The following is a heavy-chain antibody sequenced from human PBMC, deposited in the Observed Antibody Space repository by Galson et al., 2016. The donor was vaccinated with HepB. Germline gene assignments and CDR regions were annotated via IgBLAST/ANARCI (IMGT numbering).Heavy chain of an antibody. CDR3: AKPTFHYDVLTAFDS. D-gene: IGHD3-9*01. CDR2: ISYDGSEK. J-gene: IGHJ4*02. CDR1: GFTFNTYA. Sequence: SLRLSCAASGFTFNTYAMHWVRQAPGKGLEWVAFISYDGSEKYYADSVKGRFTISRDNSKNTVSMQMVGLRAEDTALYYCAKPTFHYDVLTAFDSWGRGTLVTVSS. V-gene: IGHV3-30*18.